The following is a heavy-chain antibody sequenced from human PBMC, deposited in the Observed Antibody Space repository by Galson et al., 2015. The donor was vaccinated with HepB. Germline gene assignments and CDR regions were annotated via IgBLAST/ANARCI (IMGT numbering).Heavy chain of an antibody. CDR1: GGLSSSLE. CDR3: AAGLRTGNFGLDS. J-gene: IGHJ4*02. V-gene: IGHV1-69*01. D-gene: IGHD3/OR15-3a*01. CDR2: IIPVFKTT. Sequence: SCKVSGGLSSSLEINWVREAPGEGLEWMGGIIPVFKTTKFAQKFQGRVTITADESTNTVHMGLNSLRPDDTAVYFCAAGLRTGNFGLDSWGQGTLLTVSS.